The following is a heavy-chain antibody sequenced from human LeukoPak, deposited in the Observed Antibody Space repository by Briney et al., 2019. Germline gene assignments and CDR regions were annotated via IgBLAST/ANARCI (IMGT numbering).Heavy chain of an antibody. J-gene: IGHJ4*02. D-gene: IGHD4-17*01. Sequence: GGSLRLSCAASGFTFSSYGMHWVRQAPGQGLEWVTFIRYDGTNKYYADSAKGRFTISRDNSKNTLYLQMNSLRAEDTAVYYCATTVTTYFDYWGQGTLVTVSS. V-gene: IGHV3-30*02. CDR1: GFTFSSYG. CDR2: IRYDGTNK. CDR3: ATTVTTYFDY.